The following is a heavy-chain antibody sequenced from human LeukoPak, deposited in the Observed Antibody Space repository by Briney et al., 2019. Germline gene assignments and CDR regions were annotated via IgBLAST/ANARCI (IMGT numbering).Heavy chain of an antibody. CDR2: IHYSGST. D-gene: IGHD2-15*01. CDR1: GASSSSGDYY. V-gene: IGHV4-30-4*01. J-gene: IGHJ5*02. Sequence: PSQTLSLTCTVSGASSSSGDYYWSWIRQPPGKGLKWIGYIHYSGSTYYNPSLKSRVTISLDTSKNQFSLKLSSVTAADTAVYHCARGRKYDIVVVVTALGRFDPWGQGTLVTVSS. CDR3: ARGRKYDIVVVVTALGRFDP.